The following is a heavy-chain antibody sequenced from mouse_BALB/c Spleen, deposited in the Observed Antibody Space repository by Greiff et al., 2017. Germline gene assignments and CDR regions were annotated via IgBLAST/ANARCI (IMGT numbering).Heavy chain of an antibody. CDR1: GYTFTSYT. V-gene: IGHV1-4*01. D-gene: IGHD1-1*02. CDR3: ARGVAPFDY. Sequence: VKLMESGAELARPGASVKMSCKASGYTFTSYTMHWVKQRPGQGLEWIGYINPSSGYTNYNQKFKDKATLTADKSSSTAYMQLSSLTSEDSAVYYCARGVAPFDYWGQGTTLTVSS. CDR2: INPSSGYT. J-gene: IGHJ2*01.